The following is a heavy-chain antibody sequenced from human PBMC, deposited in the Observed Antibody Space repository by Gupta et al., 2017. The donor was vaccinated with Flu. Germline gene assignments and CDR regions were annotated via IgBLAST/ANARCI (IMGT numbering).Heavy chain of an antibody. D-gene: IGHD1-20*01. CDR3: ATFDAFYKWNAYFEF. Sequence: QVQLQESGPGLVKPSETLSLTCTVSGVSISTSYWSWIRHPPGKGLEWIGYVSYSGNTDYIPSLKSRVTISLDTSKNQFSMKLTSVTAADTAVYYCATFDAFYKWNAYFEFWGQGTPVTVSS. CDR2: VSYSGNT. J-gene: IGHJ4*02. V-gene: IGHV4-59*01. CDR1: GVSISTSY.